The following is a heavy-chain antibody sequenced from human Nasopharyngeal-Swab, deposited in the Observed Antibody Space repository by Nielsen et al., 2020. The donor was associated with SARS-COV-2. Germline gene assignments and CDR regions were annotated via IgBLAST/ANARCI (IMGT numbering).Heavy chain of an antibody. CDR1: GFTFSSYG. CDR2: ISYDGSNK. V-gene: IGHV3-30*18. CDR3: AKDITGYSSGWFYYYYYMDV. Sequence: GESLKISCAASGFTFSSYGMHWVRQAPGKGLEWMAVISYDGSNKYYADSVKGRFTISRDNSKNTLYLQMNSLRAEDTAVYYCAKDITGYSSGWFYYYYYMDVWGKGTTVTVSS. J-gene: IGHJ6*03. D-gene: IGHD6-19*01.